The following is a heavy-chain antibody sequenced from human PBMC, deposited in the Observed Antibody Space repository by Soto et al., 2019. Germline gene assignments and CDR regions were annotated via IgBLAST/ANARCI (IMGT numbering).Heavy chain of an antibody. CDR2: ISYDGSNK. CDR3: AKDWWWLGDYEYFQH. Sequence: QVQLVESGGGVVQPGRSLRLSCAASGFTFSRYGMHWVRQAPGKGLEWVAVISYDGSNKYYADSVKGRFTISRDNSKNPLYLQMNSLRAEDTAVYYCAKDWWWLGDYEYFQHWGQGTLVTVSS. V-gene: IGHV3-30*18. D-gene: IGHD2-21*01. CDR1: GFTFSRYG. J-gene: IGHJ1*01.